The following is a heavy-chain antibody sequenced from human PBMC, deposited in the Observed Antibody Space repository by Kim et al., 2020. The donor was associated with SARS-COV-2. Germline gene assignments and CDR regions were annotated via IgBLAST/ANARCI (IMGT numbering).Heavy chain of an antibody. V-gene: IGHV3-33*05. D-gene: IGHD2-2*01. CDR1: GFTFSSYG. CDR3: ARAGCSSTSCYETPYYYYYYGMDV. CDR2: ISYDGSNK. J-gene: IGHJ6*02. Sequence: GGSLRLSCAASGFTFSSYGMHWVRQAPGKGLEWVAVISYDGSNKYYADSVKGRFTISRDNSKNTLYLQMNSLRAEDTAVYYCARAGCSSTSCYETPYYYYYYGMDVWGQGTTVTVSS.